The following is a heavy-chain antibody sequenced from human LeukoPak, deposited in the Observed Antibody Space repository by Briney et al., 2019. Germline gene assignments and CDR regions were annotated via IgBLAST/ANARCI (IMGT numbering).Heavy chain of an antibody. V-gene: IGHV4-31*03. J-gene: IGHJ4*02. CDR1: GGSISSGGYY. Sequence: PSQTLSLTCTVSGGSISSGGYYWSWIRQHPGKGLEWIGYIYYTGATYYSPSLKSRVTISLDTSKNQFSLKLSSVTAADAAVYYCARAGYSYGTGYYFDYWGQGALVTVSS. D-gene: IGHD5-18*01. CDR3: ARAGYSYGTGYYFDY. CDR2: IYYTGAT.